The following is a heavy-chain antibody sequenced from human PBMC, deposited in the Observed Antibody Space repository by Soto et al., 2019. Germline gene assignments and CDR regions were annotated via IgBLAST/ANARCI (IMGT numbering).Heavy chain of an antibody. Sequence: SETLSLTCTVSGGSISSGGYYWSWIRQHPGKGLEWIGYIYYSGSTYYNPSLKSRVTISVDTSKNQFSLKLSSVTAADTAVYYCAGDQGATAYYAFDIWGQGKMVTVAS. D-gene: IGHD1-26*01. J-gene: IGHJ3*02. CDR1: GGSISSGGYY. CDR3: AGDQGATAYYAFDI. V-gene: IGHV4-31*03. CDR2: IYYSGST.